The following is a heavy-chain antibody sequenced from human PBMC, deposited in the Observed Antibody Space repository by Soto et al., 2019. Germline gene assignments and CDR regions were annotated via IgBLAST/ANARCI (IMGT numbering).Heavy chain of an antibody. CDR3: AAHLYCGNDCYQAALNT. CDR1: GFTFSLFA. CDR2: ISYDGRKI. J-gene: IGHJ3*02. D-gene: IGHD2-21*02. Sequence: QLVESGGGVVQPGRSLRLTCAGSGFTFSLFAMHWVRQAPGKGLEWVTVISYDGRKIYYADSVMGRFTISRDNSKNTVYLQMNNLRTEDTAVYYCAAHLYCGNDCYQAALNTWGHGTLVTVSS. V-gene: IGHV3-30*03.